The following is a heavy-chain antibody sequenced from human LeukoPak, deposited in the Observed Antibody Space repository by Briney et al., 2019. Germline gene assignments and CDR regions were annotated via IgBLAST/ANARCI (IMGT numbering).Heavy chain of an antibody. CDR3: ARSGTPGDIVVVPAAMGFDC. CDR2: IYPGDSDT. CDR1: GYSFTSYW. V-gene: IGHV5-51*01. D-gene: IGHD2-2*01. J-gene: IGHJ4*02. Sequence: GESLKISCKGSGYSFTSYWIGWVRQMPGKGLEWMGIIYPGDSDTRYSPSFQGQVTISADKSISTAYLQWSSLKASDTAMYYCARSGTPGDIVVVPAAMGFDCWGQGTLVTVSS.